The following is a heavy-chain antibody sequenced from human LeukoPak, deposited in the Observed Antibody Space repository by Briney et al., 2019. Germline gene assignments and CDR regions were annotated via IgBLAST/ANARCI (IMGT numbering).Heavy chain of an antibody. D-gene: IGHD3-22*01. J-gene: IGHJ4*02. CDR1: GGSITSYY. CDR3: ARGYYGSTGYYYFDY. V-gene: IGHV4-4*09. Sequence: SETLSLTCTVSGGSITSYYWGWIRQPPGKGLEWIGYIYTSGTTSYNSALKSRVTISADTSNNQLSLKLSSVPAADTDVYHCARGYYGSTGYYYFDYWGQGTLVTVSS. CDR2: IYTSGTT.